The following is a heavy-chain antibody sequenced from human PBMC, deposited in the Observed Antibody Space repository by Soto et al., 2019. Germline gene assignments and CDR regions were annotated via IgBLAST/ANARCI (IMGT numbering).Heavy chain of an antibody. D-gene: IGHD2-2*01. Sequence: RASVKVSCKGFGYSFMKYGINWVRQAPGQGLEWVGWISPYSGYTHSAQKFHGRLTLTTDTAASTAYMELRILRSADTALYYCAREASGLIPAAQPSRFDSWGQGTLVPVSS. CDR1: GYSFMKYG. CDR3: AREASGLIPAAQPSRFDS. CDR2: ISPYSGYT. J-gene: IGHJ4*02. V-gene: IGHV1-18*01.